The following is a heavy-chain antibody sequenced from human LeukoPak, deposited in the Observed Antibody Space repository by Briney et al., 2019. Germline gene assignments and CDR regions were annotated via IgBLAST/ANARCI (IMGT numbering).Heavy chain of an antibody. CDR2: ISGSGGST. Sequence: GGSLGLSCAASGFTFSSYAMSWVRQAPGKGLEWVSAISGSGGSTYYADSVKGRFTISRDNSKNTLYLQMNSLRAEDTAVYYCAKEHGLEPSPQYFDYWGQGTLVTVSS. CDR1: GFTFSSYA. J-gene: IGHJ4*02. D-gene: IGHD1-1*01. CDR3: AKEHGLEPSPQYFDY. V-gene: IGHV3-23*01.